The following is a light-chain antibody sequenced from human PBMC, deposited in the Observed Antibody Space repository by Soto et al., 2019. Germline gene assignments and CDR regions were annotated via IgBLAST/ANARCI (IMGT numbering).Light chain of an antibody. J-gene: IGKJ5*01. CDR2: GIS. Sequence: EMVMTQSPAILSVSPGESATLSFRASQSVNSNYLAWYQQHPGQPPRLLIYGISTRATGIPARFSGSGSGTEFTLTISSLEPEDFAVYYCQQRSNWPPGITFGQGTRLEIK. V-gene: IGKV3-11*01. CDR3: QQRSNWPPGIT. CDR1: QSVNSNY.